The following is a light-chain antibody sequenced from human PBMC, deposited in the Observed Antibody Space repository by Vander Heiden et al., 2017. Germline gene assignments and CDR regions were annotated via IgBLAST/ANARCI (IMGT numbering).Light chain of an antibody. Sequence: QSALTLPASVSGCPGQPTTISCTGTSSDVCGYNYVSWYQQHPGKAPKLMIYDVSNRPSGVSNRFTGSKSGKTASLTISGLQAEDEADYYCSSYTSSVPYVFGTGTKVTVL. J-gene: IGLJ1*01. CDR2: DVS. V-gene: IGLV2-14*03. CDR3: SSYTSSVPYV. CDR1: SSDVCGYNY.